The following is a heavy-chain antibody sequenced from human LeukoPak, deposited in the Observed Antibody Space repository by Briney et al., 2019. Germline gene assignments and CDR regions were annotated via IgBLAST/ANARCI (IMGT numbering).Heavy chain of an antibody. J-gene: IGHJ4*02. CDR3: ARSLQSSGYYVGYFDY. CDR2: INPSGGST. Sequence: ASVTVSFKASGYTFTIYYMHWVRQDPGQGLEWMGIINPSGGSTSYAQKFQGRVTMTRDTSTSTVYMELSSLRSEDTAMYYCARSLQSSGYYVGYFDYWGQGTLVTVSS. D-gene: IGHD3-22*01. V-gene: IGHV1-46*01. CDR1: GYTFTIYY.